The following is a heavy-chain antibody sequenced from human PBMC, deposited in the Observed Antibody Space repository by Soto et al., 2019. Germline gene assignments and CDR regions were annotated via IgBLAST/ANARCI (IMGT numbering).Heavy chain of an antibody. CDR3: ARSAAEAGPLDFDY. Sequence: QVQLVESGGGVVQPGRSLRLSCAASGFTFSSYGMHWVRQAPGKGLEWVAVIWYDGSNKYYADSVKGRFTISRDNSKNTLYLQMNSLRAEDTAVYYCARSAAEAGPLDFDYWGQGTLVTVS. CDR2: IWYDGSNK. V-gene: IGHV3-33*01. D-gene: IGHD6-19*01. J-gene: IGHJ4*02. CDR1: GFTFSSYG.